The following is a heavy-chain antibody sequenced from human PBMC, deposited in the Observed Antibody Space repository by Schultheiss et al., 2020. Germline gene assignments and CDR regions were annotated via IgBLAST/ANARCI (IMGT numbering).Heavy chain of an antibody. CDR2: IYYSGST. CDR3: ARQDLGSRIVGAPFDY. J-gene: IGHJ4*02. V-gene: IGHV4-39*01. D-gene: IGHD1-26*01. CDR1: GGSIRSSSYY. Sequence: ESLKISCNVSGGSIRSSSYYWGWIRQPPGKGLEWIGSIYYSGSTYYNPSLKSRVTITVDTSKNQFSLKLSSVTAADTAVYYCARQDLGSRIVGAPFDYWGQGTLVTVSS.